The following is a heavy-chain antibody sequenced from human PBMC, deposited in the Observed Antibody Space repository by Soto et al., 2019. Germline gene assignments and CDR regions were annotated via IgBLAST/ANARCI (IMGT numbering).Heavy chain of an antibody. J-gene: IGHJ4*02. Sequence: QVQVLQSGAEVKKPGASVKVSCKASEYTFTSYTMHWVRQAPGQRLEWMGWINGGNGNTKYAQKFQGRVTITRDTSESTAYMELSSLRSDDTAVYYCARELQGLYYFDYWGQGTLVTVSS. D-gene: IGHD4-4*01. V-gene: IGHV1-3*01. CDR1: EYTFTSYT. CDR2: INGGNGNT. CDR3: ARELQGLYYFDY.